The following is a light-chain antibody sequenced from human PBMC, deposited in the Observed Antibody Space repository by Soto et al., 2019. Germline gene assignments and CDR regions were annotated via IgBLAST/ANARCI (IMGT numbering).Light chain of an antibody. CDR3: QQRSNWPPVT. CDR1: QSVSSY. J-gene: IGKJ1*01. Sequence: ETVFTQSPATLCLSPGGRATLSCRASQSVSSYLAWYQQKPGQAPRLLIYDASNRATGIPARFSGSGSGTDFTLTVSSLEPEDFAVYYCQQRSNWPPVTFGQGTKVDIK. CDR2: DAS. V-gene: IGKV3-11*01.